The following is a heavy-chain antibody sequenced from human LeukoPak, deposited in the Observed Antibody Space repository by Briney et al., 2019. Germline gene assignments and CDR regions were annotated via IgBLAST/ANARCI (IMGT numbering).Heavy chain of an antibody. CDR2: ISYDGSNK. V-gene: IGHV3-30*18. CDR3: AKDWGMVRGVINLFDY. Sequence: PGGSLRLSCAASGFTFSSYGMHWVRQAPGKGLEWVAVISYDGSNKYYADSVKGRFTISRDNSKNTLYLQMNSLRAEDTAVYYCAKDWGMVRGVINLFDYWGQGTLVTVSS. CDR1: GFTFSSYG. D-gene: IGHD3-10*01. J-gene: IGHJ4*02.